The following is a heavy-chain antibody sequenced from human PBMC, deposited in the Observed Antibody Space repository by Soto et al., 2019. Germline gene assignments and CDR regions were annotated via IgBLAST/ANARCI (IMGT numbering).Heavy chain of an antibody. CDR3: ARVRDFVILYYYYYMDV. D-gene: IGHD3-10*01. CDR1: GFTFSSYS. Sequence: GGSLRLSCAASGFTFSSYSMNWVRQAPGKGLEWVSYISSSSSTIYYADSVKGRFTISRDNAKNSLYLQMNSLRAEDTAVYYCARVRDFVILYYYYYMDVWGKGTTVTVSS. CDR2: ISSSSSTI. V-gene: IGHV3-48*01. J-gene: IGHJ6*03.